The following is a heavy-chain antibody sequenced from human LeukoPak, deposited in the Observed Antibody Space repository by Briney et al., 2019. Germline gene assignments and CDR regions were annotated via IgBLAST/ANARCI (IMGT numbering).Heavy chain of an antibody. CDR3: ARVLNRRTRAPFQFGY. V-gene: IGHV1-46*01. CDR2: INPSGGST. Sequence: ASVKVSCKASGYTFTSYYMHWVRQAPGQGLEWMGIINPSGGSTSYAQKFQGRVTMTRDTSTSTVYMELSSLRSEDTAVYYCARVLNRRTRAPFQFGYWGQGTLVTVSS. J-gene: IGHJ4*02. CDR1: GYTFTSYY.